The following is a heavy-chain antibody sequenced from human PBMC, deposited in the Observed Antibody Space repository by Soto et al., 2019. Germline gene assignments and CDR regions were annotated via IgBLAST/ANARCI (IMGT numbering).Heavy chain of an antibody. J-gene: IGHJ4*02. CDR1: GYSITNNG. D-gene: IGHD3-16*01. CDR2: IWAHGTEQ. V-gene: IGHV3-33*06. Sequence: GGSLRLSCAASGYSITNNGMHWVRQAPGKGLEWVALIWAHGTEQYYADSVKGRFTVSRDTSTNTVYLQMNSLRAEDTARYYCRKDIRHGSIDYGGQGRLVTVSS. CDR3: RKDIRHGSIDY.